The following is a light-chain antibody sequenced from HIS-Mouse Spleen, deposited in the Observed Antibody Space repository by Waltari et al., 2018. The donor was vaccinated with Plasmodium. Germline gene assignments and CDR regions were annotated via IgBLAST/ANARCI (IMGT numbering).Light chain of an antibody. Sequence: EIVMTQSPATLSVSPGERATLSCRASHSVSSNLAWYQQKPGQAPRLLIYGASTRATGIPARFSGSESGTEFTLTISSLQSEDFAVYYCQQYNNWSFTFGPGTKVDIK. CDR1: HSVSSN. CDR3: QQYNNWSFT. V-gene: IGKV3-15*01. CDR2: GAS. J-gene: IGKJ3*01.